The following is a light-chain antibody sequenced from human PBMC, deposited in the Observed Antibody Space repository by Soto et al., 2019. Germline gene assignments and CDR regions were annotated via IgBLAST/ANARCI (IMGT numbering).Light chain of an antibody. CDR3: QQYNSW. CDR2: KAS. CDR1: QTIGTW. J-gene: IGKJ1*01. Sequence: DIQMTQSPSTLSASVGDRVTITCRASQTIGTWMAWYQQKPGKAPRLLIYKASSLESGVPSRFSGSGSGTEFTLTISSLQPDYFATYYCQQYNSWFGQGTKVEIK. V-gene: IGKV1-5*03.